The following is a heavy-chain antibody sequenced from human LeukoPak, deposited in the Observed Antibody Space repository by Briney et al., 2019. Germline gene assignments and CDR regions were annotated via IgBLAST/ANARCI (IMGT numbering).Heavy chain of an antibody. J-gene: IGHJ4*02. CDR2: INPIGGTT. Sequence: ASVKVSCKASGYTFTSYGISWVRQAPGQGLEWMGIINPIGGTTDYAQKFQGRVTMTRDTPTSTVYMELSSLRSDDTAVYYCARDPIVVVTAISSLRFDSWGQGTLVTVSS. V-gene: IGHV1-46*01. CDR1: GYTFTSYG. CDR3: ARDPIVVVTAISSLRFDS. D-gene: IGHD2-21*02.